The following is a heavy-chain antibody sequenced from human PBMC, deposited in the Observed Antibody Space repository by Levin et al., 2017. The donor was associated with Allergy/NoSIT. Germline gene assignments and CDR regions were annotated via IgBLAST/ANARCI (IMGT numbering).Heavy chain of an antibody. J-gene: IGHJ4*02. CDR2: ISPNSNYI. Sequence: GESLKISCAASGFTFSDYSMNWVRQAPGKGLEWVSSISPNSNYIYYADSLTGRFTISRDNAKSSVFLQMNSLRAEDTALYYCARSGSPDYWGQGTLVTVSS. V-gene: IGHV3-21*01. CDR1: GFTFSDYS. CDR3: ARSGSPDY. D-gene: IGHD3-22*01.